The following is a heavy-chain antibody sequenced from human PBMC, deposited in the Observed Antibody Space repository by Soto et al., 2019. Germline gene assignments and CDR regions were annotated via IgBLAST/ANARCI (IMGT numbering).Heavy chain of an antibody. CDR3: ARDGAVAGDTNFDY. D-gene: IGHD6-19*01. Sequence: ASVKVSCKASGYTFTHYAMHWVRRAPGQRLEWMGWINTGNGNTKYSQKFQGRVTITTDTSASTAYMELSSLRSEDTAVYYCARDGAVAGDTNFDYWGQGTLVTVSS. CDR2: INTGNGNT. V-gene: IGHV1-3*04. J-gene: IGHJ4*02. CDR1: GYTFTHYA.